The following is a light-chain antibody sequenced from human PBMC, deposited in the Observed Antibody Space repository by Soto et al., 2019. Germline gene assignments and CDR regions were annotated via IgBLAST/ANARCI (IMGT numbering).Light chain of an antibody. CDR2: AAS. Sequence: DIQMTQSPSSLSASVGDRVTITCRASQSISSYLNWYQQKPGKAPKLLIYAASSLQSGVPSRFSGSGSGTDFTLTISSLQPEDFATYYCQKSYRLINLGQGTRLESK. CDR3: QKSYRLIN. V-gene: IGKV1-39*01. J-gene: IGKJ5*01. CDR1: QSISSY.